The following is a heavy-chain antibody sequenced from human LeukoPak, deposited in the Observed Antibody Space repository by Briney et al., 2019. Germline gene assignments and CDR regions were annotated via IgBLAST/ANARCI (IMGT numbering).Heavy chain of an antibody. D-gene: IGHD3-9*01. CDR2: ISAYNSNT. CDR1: GYTFTSYG. V-gene: IGHV1-18*01. J-gene: IGHJ5*02. CDR3: AREEAPYYDILTGYSNWFDP. Sequence: ASVKVSCKASGYTFTSYGISWVRQAPGQGHEWMGWISAYNSNTNYAQKLQGRVTMTTDTSTSTAYMELRSLRSDDTAVYYCAREEAPYYDILTGYSNWFDPWGQGTLVTVSS.